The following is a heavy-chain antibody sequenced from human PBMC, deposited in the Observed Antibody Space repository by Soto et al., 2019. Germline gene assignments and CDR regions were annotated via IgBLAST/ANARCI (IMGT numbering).Heavy chain of an antibody. CDR1: GGTFSSYA. D-gene: IGHD5-18*01. CDR2: IIPIFGTA. V-gene: IGHV1-69*01. CDR3: ARDNMDTAMGKYYYDGMDV. Sequence: QVQLVQSGAEVKKPGSSVKVSCKASGGTFSSYAISWVRQAPGQGLEWMGGIIPIFGTANYAQKFQGRVTITADESTSTAYMELSSLRSEDTAVYYCARDNMDTAMGKYYYDGMDVWGQGTTVTVSS. J-gene: IGHJ6*02.